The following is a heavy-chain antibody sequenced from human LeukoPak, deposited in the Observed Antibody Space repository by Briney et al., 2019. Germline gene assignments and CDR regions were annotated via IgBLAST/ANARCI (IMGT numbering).Heavy chain of an antibody. J-gene: IGHJ4*02. CDR2: ISPSGDRT. Sequence: VSVKVSCKGFGYTITNYCLHWVRQAPGQGLEWMGVISPSGDRTSYAQRFQGRVTLIRDTSTTTDYMEVSGLRSEDTAIYYCAREPQSSGSFDYWGQGTLVTVSS. CDR1: GYTITNYC. V-gene: IGHV1-46*01. CDR3: AREPQSSGSFDY. D-gene: IGHD6-25*01.